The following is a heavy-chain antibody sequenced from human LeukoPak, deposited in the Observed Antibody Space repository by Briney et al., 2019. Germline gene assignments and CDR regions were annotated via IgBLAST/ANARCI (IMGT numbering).Heavy chain of an antibody. CDR3: ARAGGSGTTLDY. J-gene: IGHJ4*02. V-gene: IGHV3-7*01. Sequence: PGGSLRLSCAASGFTFSSYWMSWVRQTPGKRLEWVANIKQDGGEEYYVDSVKGRFTISRDNAKNSLYLQMNSLRAEDTAVYYCARAGGSGTTLDYWGQGTLVTVSS. CDR2: IKQDGGEE. D-gene: IGHD3-10*01. CDR1: GFTFSSYW.